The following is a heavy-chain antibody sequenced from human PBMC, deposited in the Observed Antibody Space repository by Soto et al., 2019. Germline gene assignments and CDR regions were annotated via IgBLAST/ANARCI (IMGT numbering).Heavy chain of an antibody. J-gene: IGHJ4*02. CDR3: ARREIQGPIDY. CDR1: GYYISSSNW. V-gene: IGHV4-28*01. Sequence: PSETLSLTCAVSGYYISSSNWWGWIRQPPGKGLEWIGYIYYSGTTYYNPSLKSRVTMSVDTSKNQFSLKLTSVTAVDTAVYYCARREIQGPIDYWGQGTLVTV. CDR2: IYYSGTT. D-gene: IGHD1-26*01.